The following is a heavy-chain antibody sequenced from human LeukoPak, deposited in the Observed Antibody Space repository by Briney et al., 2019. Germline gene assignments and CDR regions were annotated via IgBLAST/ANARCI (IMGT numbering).Heavy chain of an antibody. J-gene: IGHJ4*02. CDR3: AKGGVRDYFDY. D-gene: IGHD3-10*01. CDR1: GFTFSSYS. CDR2: ISGSGGST. V-gene: IGHV3-23*01. Sequence: SGGSLRLSCAASGFTFSSYSMNWVRQAPGKGLEWVSAISGSGGSTYYADSVKGRFTISRDNSKNTLYLQMNSLRAEDTAVYYCAKGGVRDYFDYWGQGTLVTVSS.